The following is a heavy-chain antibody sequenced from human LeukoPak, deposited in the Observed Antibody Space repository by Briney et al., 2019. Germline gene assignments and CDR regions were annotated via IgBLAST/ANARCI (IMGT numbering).Heavy chain of an antibody. CDR3: AKGEQWLLRGGPHD. CDR2: ISFDGSIK. J-gene: IGHJ4*02. Sequence: QAGASLRLSCAVSGFTFSTYGMHWVRQAPGKGLEWVAVISFDGSIKQYGDSVKGRFNISRDNSKNRLYFQMNSLRSEDTAVYYCAKGEQWLLRGGPHDWGQGTLVIVSS. V-gene: IGHV3-30*18. CDR1: GFTFSTYG. D-gene: IGHD6-19*01.